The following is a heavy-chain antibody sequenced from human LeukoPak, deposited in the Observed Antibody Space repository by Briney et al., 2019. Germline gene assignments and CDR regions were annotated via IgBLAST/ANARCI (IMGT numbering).Heavy chain of an antibody. D-gene: IGHD6-13*01. CDR3: ARQPRGTAAGIDY. CDR2: IYPGDSDT. CDR1: EYSFTNYW. V-gene: IGHV5-51*01. J-gene: IGHJ4*02. Sequence: GESLKISCKGFEYSFTNYWIGWVRQLPGKGLEWMGVIYPGDSDTRYSPSFLGQVTISADKSISTAYLQWGSLKASDTAIYYCARQPRGTAAGIDYWGQGTLVTVSS.